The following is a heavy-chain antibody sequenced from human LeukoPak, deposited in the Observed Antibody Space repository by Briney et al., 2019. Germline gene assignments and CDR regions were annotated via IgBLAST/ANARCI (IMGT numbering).Heavy chain of an antibody. CDR1: GFTFSSYS. V-gene: IGHV3-21*01. D-gene: IGHD3-22*01. Sequence: GGSLRLSCAASGFTFSSYSMNWVRQAPGKGLEWVSSISSSSSYICYADSVKGRFTISRDNAKNSLYLQMNSLRAEDTAVYYCARDYYDSSGYWAFNWFDPWGQGTLVTVSS. CDR2: ISSSSSYI. J-gene: IGHJ5*02. CDR3: ARDYYDSSGYWAFNWFDP.